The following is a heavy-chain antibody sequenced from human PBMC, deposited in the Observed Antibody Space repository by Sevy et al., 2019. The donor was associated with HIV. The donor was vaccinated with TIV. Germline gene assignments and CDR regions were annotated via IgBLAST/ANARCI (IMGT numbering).Heavy chain of an antibody. J-gene: IGHJ3*02. Sequence: GGSLRLSCAASGFTFSSYWMSWVRQAPGKGLEWVANIKQDGSEKYYVDSVKGRFTISRDNAKNTLYLQMNSLRAEETAVYYCARDKGDGYNYDAFDIWGQGTIVTVSS. CDR2: IKQDGSEK. D-gene: IGHD5-12*01. V-gene: IGHV3-7*01. CDR3: ARDKGDGYNYDAFDI. CDR1: GFTFSSYW.